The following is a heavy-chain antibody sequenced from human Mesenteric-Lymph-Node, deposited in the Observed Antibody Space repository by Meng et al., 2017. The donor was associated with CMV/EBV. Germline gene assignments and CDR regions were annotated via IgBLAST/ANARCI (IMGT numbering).Heavy chain of an antibody. CDR2: ISSSSSYI. J-gene: IGHJ4*02. D-gene: IGHD5-18*01. Sequence: GESLKISCAASGFSVTGNYMNWVRQAPGKGLEWVSSISSSSSYIYYADSVKGRFTISRDNAKNSLYLQMNSLRAEDTAVYYCARLLIGYSYGYEGFDYWGQGTLVTVSS. CDR3: ARLLIGYSYGYEGFDY. V-gene: IGHV3-21*04. CDR1: GFSVTGNY.